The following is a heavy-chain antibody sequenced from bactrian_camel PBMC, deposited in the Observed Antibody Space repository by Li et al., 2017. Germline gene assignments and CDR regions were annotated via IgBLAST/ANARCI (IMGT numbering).Heavy chain of an antibody. D-gene: IGHD3*01. V-gene: IGHV3S54*01. Sequence: HVQLVESGGASVQAGKSLRLSCKISGDPYSSNCRAWFRQAPGKEREGGAALYIGTGSTYYADFAEGRFTISHDNAKNMLYLDMNNLKPEDTAMYYCAIGLHLEVMGSWADADFEYWGQGTQVTVS. CDR2: LYIGTGST. CDR3: AIGLHLEVMGSWADADFEY. J-gene: IGHJ6*01. CDR1: GDPYSSNC.